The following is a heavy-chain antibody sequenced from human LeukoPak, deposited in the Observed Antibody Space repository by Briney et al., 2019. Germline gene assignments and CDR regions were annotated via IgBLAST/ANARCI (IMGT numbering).Heavy chain of an antibody. CDR2: INQDGSEK. J-gene: IGHJ4*02. V-gene: IGHV3-7*01. CDR1: GFRFSSYW. Sequence: GGSLRLSCAASGFRFSSYWMSWVRQAPGKGLEWVANINQDGSEKYYVDSVKGRFTVSRDNAKNTLFLQMNSLRTEDTGVYYCARDGHPFDSWGQGTLVTVSS. CDR3: ARDGHPFDS.